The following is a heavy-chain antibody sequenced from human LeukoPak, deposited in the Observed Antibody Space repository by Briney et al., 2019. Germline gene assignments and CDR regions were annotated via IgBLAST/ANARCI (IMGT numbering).Heavy chain of an antibody. CDR3: ARLGNGDYEYFQH. Sequence: SETLSLTCTVSGGSISTYYWSWIRQPPGKGLEWIGYIYYSGSTNYKPSLRSRVTISVDTSKNQFSLKLSSVTAADTAVYYCARLGNGDYEYFQHWGQGTLVTVSS. CDR1: GGSISTYY. J-gene: IGHJ1*01. CDR2: IYYSGST. D-gene: IGHD4-17*01. V-gene: IGHV4-59*08.